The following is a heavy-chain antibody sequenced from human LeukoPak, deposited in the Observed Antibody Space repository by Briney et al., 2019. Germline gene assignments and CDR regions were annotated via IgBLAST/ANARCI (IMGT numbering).Heavy chain of an antibody. CDR1: GFTFKNYA. D-gene: IGHD5-18*01. J-gene: IGHJ4*02. CDR3: AKYRPDSYGYRDY. V-gene: IGHV3-21*04. Sequence: PGGSLRLSCATSGFTFKNYAMNWVRQAPGKGLEWVSSISGDSTDIYYADSVMGRSTISRDNAKNSLYLQMNSLRAEDTALYYCAKYRPDSYGYRDYWGQGTLITVSS. CDR2: ISGDSTDI.